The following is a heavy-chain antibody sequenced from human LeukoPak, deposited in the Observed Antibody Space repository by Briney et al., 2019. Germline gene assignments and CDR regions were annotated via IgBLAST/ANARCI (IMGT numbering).Heavy chain of an antibody. CDR1: GFTFSNSA. CDR2: INDVGSHI. J-gene: IGHJ4*02. CDR3: AREVAVADYFDY. Sequence: KTGGSLRLSCAASGFTFSNSAMNWVRQAPGKGLEWVSSINDVGSHIYYADSVRGRFTISRDNAKTSVYLQMNNLRPEDTAVYYCAREVAVADYFDYWGQGTLVTVSS. D-gene: IGHD6-19*01. V-gene: IGHV3-21*01.